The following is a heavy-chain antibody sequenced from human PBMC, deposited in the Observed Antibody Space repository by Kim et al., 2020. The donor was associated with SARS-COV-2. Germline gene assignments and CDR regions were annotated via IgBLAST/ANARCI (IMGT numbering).Heavy chain of an antibody. CDR2: IYSGGST. CDR1: GFTVSSNY. CDR3: ARDRRLYDYYYYGMDV. Sequence: GGSLRLSCAASGFTVSSNYMSWVRQAPGKGLEWVSVIYSGGSTYYADSVKGRFTISRDNSKNTLYLQMNSLRAEDTAVYYCARDRRLYDYYYYGMDVWGQGTTVTVSS. D-gene: IGHD4-17*01. V-gene: IGHV3-66*01. J-gene: IGHJ6*02.